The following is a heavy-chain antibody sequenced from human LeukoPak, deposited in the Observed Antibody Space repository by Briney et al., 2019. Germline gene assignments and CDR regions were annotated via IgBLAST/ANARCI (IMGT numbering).Heavy chain of an antibody. D-gene: IGHD4-23*01. CDR1: GFTFSSYD. J-gene: IGHJ4*02. CDR3: AKESTTVVTPGGLFDY. Sequence: GGSLRLSCAASGFTFSSYDMHWVRQATGKGLEWVSAIGTAGDTYYPGSVKGRFTISRDNSKNTLYLQMNSLRAEDTAVYYCAKESTTVVTPGGLFDYWGQGTLVTVSS. CDR2: IGTAGDT. V-gene: IGHV3-13*01.